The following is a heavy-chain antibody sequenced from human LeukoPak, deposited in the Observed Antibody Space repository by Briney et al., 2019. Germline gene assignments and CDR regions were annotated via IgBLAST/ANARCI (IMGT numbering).Heavy chain of an antibody. CDR2: ISGSGGST. J-gene: IGHJ4*02. D-gene: IGHD3-22*01. Sequence: GESLRLSCAASGFTFTTYWMSWVRQAPGKGLEWVSAISGSGGSTYYADSVKGRFTISRDNSKNTLYLQMNSLRAEDTAVYYCAKVNTPPPWYYYDSSGYYYDYWGQGTLVTVSS. CDR3: AKVNTPPPWYYYDSSGYYYDY. V-gene: IGHV3-23*01. CDR1: GFTFTTYW.